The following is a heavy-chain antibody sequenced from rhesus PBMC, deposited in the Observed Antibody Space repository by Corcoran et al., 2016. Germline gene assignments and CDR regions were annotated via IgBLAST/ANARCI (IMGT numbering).Heavy chain of an antibody. D-gene: IGHD2-8*01. Sequence: QVQLQESGPGLVKPSETLSLTCAVSGYSISSGYYWGWSGQPPGEGLEYIGYISGISGSTYYNPSLKSRVTISKDTSKNQFSLKLSSVTAADTAVYYCARRGYCSGGVCYRYYFDYWGQGVLVTVSS. CDR2: ISGISGST. CDR3: ARRGYCSGGVCYRYYFDY. CDR1: GYSISSGYY. V-gene: IGHV4-99*01. J-gene: IGHJ4*01.